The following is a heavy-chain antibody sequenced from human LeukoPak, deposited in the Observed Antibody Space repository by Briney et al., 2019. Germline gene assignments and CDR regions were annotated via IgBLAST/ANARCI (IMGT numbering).Heavy chain of an antibody. V-gene: IGHV3-30*03. D-gene: IGHD5-18*01. CDR1: GFTFSSYG. Sequence: GRSLRLSCATSGFTFSSYGMHWVRQVPGKGLEWVAVISYDAKSNYHVDSVKGRFTISRDNSKNTLYLQMNSLRAEDTAVYYCAREGHGVDTAMGQGYWGQGTLVTVSS. CDR3: AREGHGVDTAMGQGY. J-gene: IGHJ4*02. CDR2: ISYDAKSN.